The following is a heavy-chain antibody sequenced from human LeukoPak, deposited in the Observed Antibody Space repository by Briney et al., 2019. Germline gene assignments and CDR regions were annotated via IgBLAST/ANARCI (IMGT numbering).Heavy chain of an antibody. D-gene: IGHD6-19*01. CDR2: ISWDGNIQ. CDR3: ARDYSGWYVFDY. J-gene: IGHJ4*02. V-gene: IGHV3-30-3*01. CDR1: GFTFRSHA. Sequence: PGGSLRLSCAASGFTFRSHAFHWVRQAPGKGLEWVAFISWDGNIQYYVESVKGRFTLSRDNSKNTVYLQMNSLRIEDTAVYYCARDYSGWYVFDYWGQGTLVAVSP.